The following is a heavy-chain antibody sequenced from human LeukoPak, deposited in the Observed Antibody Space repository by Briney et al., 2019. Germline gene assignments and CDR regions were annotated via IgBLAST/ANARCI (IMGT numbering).Heavy chain of an antibody. CDR2: IYHTGAT. CDR3: ARHDRGTSMALDPFDL. V-gene: IGHV4-59*08. Sequence: PSETLSLTCAVYGGSFSGYYWSWVRQPPGKGLEWLGSIYHTGATNYNPSLKTRLTISVHLSKNQFSLHLNSMTAADTALYYCARHDRGTSMALDPFDLWGQGTMVTVSS. CDR1: GGSFSGYY. D-gene: IGHD5-18*01. J-gene: IGHJ3*01.